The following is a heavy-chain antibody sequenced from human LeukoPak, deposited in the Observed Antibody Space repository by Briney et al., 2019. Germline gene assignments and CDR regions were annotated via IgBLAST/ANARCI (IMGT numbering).Heavy chain of an antibody. D-gene: IGHD6-19*01. Sequence: GGSLRLSCAASGFTFSSYAMSWVRQAPGKGLEWVSAISGSGGSTYYADSVKGRFTISRDNSKNTLYLQMNSLRAEDTAVYYCARWPVAGSDRHSDYWGQGTLVTVSS. V-gene: IGHV3-23*01. CDR2: ISGSGGST. J-gene: IGHJ4*02. CDR3: ARWPVAGSDRHSDY. CDR1: GFTFSSYA.